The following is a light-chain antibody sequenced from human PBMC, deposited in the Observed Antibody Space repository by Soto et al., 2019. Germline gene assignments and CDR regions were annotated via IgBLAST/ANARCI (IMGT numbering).Light chain of an antibody. CDR2: DVI. V-gene: IGLV2-14*03. Sequence: QSALTQPASVSGSPGQSITIPCTGSSSDVGGYNFVCWYQQHPGKAPKLMIFDVITRPSGVSNRFSGSKSGNTASLTISGLQAEDEADYDCSSFASSSTVIFGGGTKLTVL. J-gene: IGLJ2*01. CDR3: SSFASSSTVI. CDR1: SSDVGGYNF.